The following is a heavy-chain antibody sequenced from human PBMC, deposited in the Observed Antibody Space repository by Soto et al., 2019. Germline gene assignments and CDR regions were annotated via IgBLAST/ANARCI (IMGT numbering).Heavy chain of an antibody. CDR2: FYWNDDK. CDR1: GFSLTTSGVA. D-gene: IGHD2-21*02. CDR3: AHRPTSTDDFYCDY. V-gene: IGHV2-5*01. Sequence: QITLTESGPTLVTPTQTLTLTCSFSGFSLTTSGVAVGWFRPPPGQAPEWLALFYWNDDKRYSPSLRSRLTVTGDSSKNQVVLTLANVDPVDSCTYYCAHRPTSTDDFYCDYCGQGTLVTVSS. J-gene: IGHJ4*02.